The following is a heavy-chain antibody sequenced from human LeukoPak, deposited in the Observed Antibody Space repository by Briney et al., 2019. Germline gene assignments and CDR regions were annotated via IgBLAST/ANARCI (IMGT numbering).Heavy chain of an antibody. V-gene: IGHV4-61*08. CDR3: ARDQVGYSYGYYYGMDV. J-gene: IGHJ6*02. D-gene: IGHD5-18*01. CDR2: IYYSGST. CDR1: GGSVSSGGYY. Sequence: SETLSLTCTVSGGSVSSGGYYWSWIRQHPGKGLEWIGYIYYSGSTNYNPSLKSRVTISVDTSKNQFSLKLSSVTAADTAVYYCARDQVGYSYGYYYGMDVWGQGTTVTVSS.